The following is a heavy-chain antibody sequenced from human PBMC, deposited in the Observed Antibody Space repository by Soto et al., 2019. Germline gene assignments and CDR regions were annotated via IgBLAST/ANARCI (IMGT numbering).Heavy chain of an antibody. CDR3: ARYTVEMAPMFWSFDL. CDR2: IIPIFGKA. Sequence: QVQLVQSGAEVKKPGSSVKVSCKASGGTFSSYAISWVRQAPGQGLEWMGGIIPIFGKANYAQKFQGRVTSTADQSTSRAYMELSSLGSEDTAVYYCARYTVEMAPMFWSFDLWGRGSLVTVSS. D-gene: IGHD2-15*01. J-gene: IGHJ2*01. CDR1: GGTFSSYA. V-gene: IGHV1-69*12.